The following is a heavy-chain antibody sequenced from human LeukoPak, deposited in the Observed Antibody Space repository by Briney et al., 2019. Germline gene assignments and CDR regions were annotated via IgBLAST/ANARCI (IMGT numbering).Heavy chain of an antibody. V-gene: IGHV5-51*01. D-gene: IGHD3-10*01. Sequence: GESLQISCKGSGSSFTSYWIGWVRQMPGKGLEWMGIIYPGDSDTRYSPSFQGQVTISADKSISTAYLQWSSLKASDTAMYYCARHAMARFGELSPDYWGQGTLVTVSS. CDR2: IYPGDSDT. CDR1: GSSFTSYW. CDR3: ARHAMARFGELSPDY. J-gene: IGHJ4*02.